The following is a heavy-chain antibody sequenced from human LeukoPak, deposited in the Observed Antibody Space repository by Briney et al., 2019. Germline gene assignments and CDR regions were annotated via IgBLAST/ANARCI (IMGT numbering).Heavy chain of an antibody. CDR2: IYYSGRT. CDR3: ARVTRNSGYGYYYYGMDV. D-gene: IGHD5-12*01. J-gene: IGHJ6*02. Sequence: SETLSLTCTVSGGSISSYYWSWIRQPPGKGLEWIGYIYYSGRTNSHPSLTRRVTISLDTSKNQFSLKLSSVTAADTAVYYCARVTRNSGYGYYYYGMDVWGQGTTVTVSS. V-gene: IGHV4-59*01. CDR1: GGSISSYY.